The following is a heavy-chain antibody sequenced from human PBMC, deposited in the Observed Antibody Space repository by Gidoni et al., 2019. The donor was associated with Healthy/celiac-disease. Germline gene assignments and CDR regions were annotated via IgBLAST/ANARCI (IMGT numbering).Heavy chain of an antibody. CDR1: GFTVRSNY. J-gene: IGHJ6*02. Sequence: EVQLVESGGGLIQPGGSLRLSCAASGFTVRSNYMSWVRQAPGKGPEWVSVIYSGGSTYYADSVKGRFTISRDNSKNTLYLQMNSLRADDTAVYYCARGIAARPNYYYGMDVWGQGTTVTVSS. D-gene: IGHD6-6*01. CDR2: IYSGGST. CDR3: ARGIAARPNYYYGMDV. V-gene: IGHV3-53*01.